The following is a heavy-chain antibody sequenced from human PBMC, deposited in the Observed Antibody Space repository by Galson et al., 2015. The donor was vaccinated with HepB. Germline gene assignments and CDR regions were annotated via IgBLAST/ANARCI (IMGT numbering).Heavy chain of an antibody. Sequence: SLRLSCAASGFTYFTFSSYGMTWVRQAPGKGLEWVSTISGSGGATHYTDSVRGRFTISRDNSRNTLYLQMSGLRAEDTALYYCVKDLFAGQSDYWGQGTLVTVSS. CDR3: VKDLFAGQSDY. V-gene: IGHV3-23*01. CDR1: GFTYFTFSSYG. J-gene: IGHJ4*02. CDR2: ISGSGGAT. D-gene: IGHD2-21*01.